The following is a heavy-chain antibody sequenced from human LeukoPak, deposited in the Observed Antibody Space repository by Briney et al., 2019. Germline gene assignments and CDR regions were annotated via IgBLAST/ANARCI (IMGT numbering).Heavy chain of an antibody. CDR1: GFTVSSNY. V-gene: IGHV3-53*01. CDR2: IYSGGST. CDR3: ARIWFGELKYYYYGMDV. D-gene: IGHD3-10*01. J-gene: IGHJ6*02. Sequence: GGSLRLSCAASGFTVSSNYMSWVRQAPGKGLEWVSVIYSGGSTYYADSVKGRFTISRDNSKNTLYLQMNSLRAEDTAVYYCARIWFGELKYYYYGMDVWGQGTTVTVSS.